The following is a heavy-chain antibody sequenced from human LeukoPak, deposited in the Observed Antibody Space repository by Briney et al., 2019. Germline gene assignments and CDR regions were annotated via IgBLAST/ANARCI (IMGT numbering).Heavy chain of an antibody. V-gene: IGHV3-7*03. J-gene: IGHJ6*02. Sequence: GGSLRLSCAASGFTLSNHWMTWVRQVPGRGPEWVANVNRDGSETYYLDSVKGRFTISKDNAKNSLYLQMNSLRAENTALYHCARNNGMDVWGQGTTVIVSS. CDR1: GFTLSNHW. CDR3: ARNNGMDV. CDR2: VNRDGSET.